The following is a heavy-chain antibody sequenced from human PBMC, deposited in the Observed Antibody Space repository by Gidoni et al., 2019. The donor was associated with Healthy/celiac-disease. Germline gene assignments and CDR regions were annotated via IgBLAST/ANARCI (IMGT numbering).Heavy chain of an antibody. J-gene: IGHJ3*02. CDR3: ARESLPNDYGDYGDAFDI. Sequence: QVQLQESGPGLVKPSQTLSLTCTVSGGSISSGGYYWSWIRQHPGKGLEWIGYIYYSGRTYYNPSLKSRCTISVDTSKNQFSLKLSSVTAADTAVYYCARESLPNDYGDYGDAFDIWGQGTMVTVSS. CDR1: GGSISSGGYY. D-gene: IGHD4-17*01. CDR2: IYYSGRT. V-gene: IGHV4-31*03.